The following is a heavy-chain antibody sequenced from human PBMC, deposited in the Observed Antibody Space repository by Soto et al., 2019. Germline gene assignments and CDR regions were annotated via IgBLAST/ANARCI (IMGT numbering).Heavy chain of an antibody. Sequence: GGSLRLSCAASGFTFTDYAMTWVRQAPGKGLEWVASITGSGGSTYYADSVKGRFTISRDKSRNTLYLQMNSLRAEDTAVYYCAKEMARTLKSGMDVWGQGTTVTVSS. V-gene: IGHV3-23*01. D-gene: IGHD1-1*01. J-gene: IGHJ6*02. CDR3: AKEMARTLKSGMDV. CDR1: GFTFTDYA. CDR2: ITGSGGST.